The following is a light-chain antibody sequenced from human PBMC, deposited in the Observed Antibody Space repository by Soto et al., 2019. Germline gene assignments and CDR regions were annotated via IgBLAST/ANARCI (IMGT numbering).Light chain of an antibody. CDR1: QSVSSN. Sequence: EILMTQSPATLSVSPGERATLACRASQSVSSNLAWYQQRPGQAPRLLIYGASTRATGVPARFGGRGSGTDFTLTISSLQSEDFAVYYCQQYHNRPRTFGQGTKVEIK. J-gene: IGKJ1*01. V-gene: IGKV3-15*01. CDR3: QQYHNRPRT. CDR2: GAS.